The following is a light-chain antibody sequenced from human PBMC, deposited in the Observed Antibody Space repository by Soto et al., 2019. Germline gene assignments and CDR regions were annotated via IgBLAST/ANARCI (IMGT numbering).Light chain of an antibody. CDR3: QQRSNRPPKYT. CDR1: QSVSSY. Sequence: EIVLTQSPATLSLSPGERATLSCRASQSVSSYLAWYQQKPGQAPRLLIYDASNRATGIPARFSGSGSGTDFTLTISRLEPEDFAVYYCQQRSNRPPKYTFGQGTKLEIK. J-gene: IGKJ2*01. V-gene: IGKV3-11*01. CDR2: DAS.